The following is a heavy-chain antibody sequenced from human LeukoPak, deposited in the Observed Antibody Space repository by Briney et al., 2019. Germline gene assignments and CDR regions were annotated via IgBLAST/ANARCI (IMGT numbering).Heavy chain of an antibody. CDR2: ISSSSSYI. D-gene: IGHD5-18*01. Sequence: GGSLRLSCTVSGFTVSSNSMSWVRQAPGKGLEWVSSISSSSSYIYYADSVKGRFTISRDNAKNSLYLQMNSLRAEDTAVYYCARDRMGTAIPYYMDVWGKGTTVTISS. CDR1: GFTVSSNS. V-gene: IGHV3-21*01. J-gene: IGHJ6*03. CDR3: ARDRMGTAIPYYMDV.